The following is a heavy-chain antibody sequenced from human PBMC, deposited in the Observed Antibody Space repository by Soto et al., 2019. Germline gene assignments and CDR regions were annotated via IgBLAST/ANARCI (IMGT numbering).Heavy chain of an antibody. CDR2: ISYDGSNK. J-gene: IGHJ2*01. V-gene: IGHV3-30-3*01. Sequence: QVQLVESGGGVVQPGRSLRLSCAASGFTFSSYAMHWVRQAPGKGLEWVAVISYDGSNKYYADSVKGRFTISRDNSKNTLYLQMNSLRAEDTAVYYCARDRVYYYDSSGYPSTFHWYFDLWGRGTLVTVSS. CDR3: ARDRVYYYDSSGYPSTFHWYFDL. CDR1: GFTFSSYA. D-gene: IGHD3-22*01.